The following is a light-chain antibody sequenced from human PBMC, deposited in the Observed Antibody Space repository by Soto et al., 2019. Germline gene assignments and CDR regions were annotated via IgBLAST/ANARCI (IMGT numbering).Light chain of an antibody. CDR1: QDINSY. V-gene: IGKV3-20*01. CDR3: QQYGSSLMT. CDR2: GAS. Sequence: TQSTSSLSGSVGDRVTITCQASQDINSYLAWYQQKPGQAPRLLIYGASSRATGIPDRFSGSGSGTDFTLTISRLEPEDFAVYYCQQYGSSLMTFGQGTRLEI. J-gene: IGKJ5*01.